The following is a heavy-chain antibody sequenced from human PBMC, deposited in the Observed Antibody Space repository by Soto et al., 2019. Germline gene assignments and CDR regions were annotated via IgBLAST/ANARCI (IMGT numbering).Heavy chain of an antibody. V-gene: IGHV4-34*01. J-gene: IGHJ5*02. Sequence: SETLSLTCAVYGGSFSGYYWSWIRQPPGKGLEWIGEINHSGSTNYNPSLKSRVTISVDTSKNQFSLKLSSVTAADTAVYYCARGRLSSGLFDPWGQGTLVTVS. CDR2: INHSGST. D-gene: IGHD6-19*01. CDR1: GGSFSGYY. CDR3: ARGRLSSGLFDP.